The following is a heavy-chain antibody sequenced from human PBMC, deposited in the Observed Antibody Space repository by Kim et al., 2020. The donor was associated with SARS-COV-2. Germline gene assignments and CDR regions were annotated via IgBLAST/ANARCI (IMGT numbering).Heavy chain of an antibody. V-gene: IGHV3-53*01. Sequence: GGSLRLSCAASGFTVSSNYMSWVRQAPGKGLEWVSVIYSGGSTYYADSVKGRFTISRDNSKNTLYLQMNSLRAEDTAVYYCARVGSGYGYVAGRDDWFDPWGQGTLVTVSS. CDR1: GFTVSSNY. CDR2: IYSGGST. D-gene: IGHD5-12*01. CDR3: ARVGSGYGYVAGRDDWFDP. J-gene: IGHJ5*02.